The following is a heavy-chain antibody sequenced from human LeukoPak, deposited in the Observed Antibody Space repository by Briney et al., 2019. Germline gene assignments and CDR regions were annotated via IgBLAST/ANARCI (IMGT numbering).Heavy chain of an antibody. CDR3: AKDRSLVVVIAILFDY. Sequence: GGSLRLPCAASGFTFSSYAMSWVRQAPGKGLEWVSAISGSGGSTYYADSVKGRFTISRDNSKNTLYLQMNSLRAEDTAVYYCAKDRSLVVVIAILFDYWGQGTLVTVSS. V-gene: IGHV3-23*01. J-gene: IGHJ4*02. D-gene: IGHD2-21*01. CDR1: GFTFSSYA. CDR2: ISGSGGST.